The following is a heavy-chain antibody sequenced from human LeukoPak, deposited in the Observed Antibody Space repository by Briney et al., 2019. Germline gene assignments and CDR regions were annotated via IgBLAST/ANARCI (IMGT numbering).Heavy chain of an antibody. D-gene: IGHD2-2*01. V-gene: IGHV4-30-2*01. CDR2: IYHSGNT. J-gene: IGHJ5*02. CDR3: ARENAYCNTTNCSDWFDP. CDR1: GGSISSGNYS. Sequence: PSQTLSLTCAVSGGSISSGNYSWSWIRQPPGNGLEWIGHIYHSGNTNYNPSLKSLVTISVDRSKTHYSLKLPSVTDADTAVYYCARENAYCNTTNCSDWFDPWGQGTLVTVSS.